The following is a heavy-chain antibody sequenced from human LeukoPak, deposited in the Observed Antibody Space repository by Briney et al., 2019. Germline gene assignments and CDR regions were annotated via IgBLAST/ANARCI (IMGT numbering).Heavy chain of an antibody. J-gene: IGHJ4*02. CDR1: GFTFSTAW. D-gene: IGHD3-16*01. CDR2: INDDATT. CDR3: VRERVGPDY. V-gene: IGHV3-74*03. Sequence: GVSLRLSCAASGFTFSTAWMHWVRQAPGTGLGWVARINDDATTTYAHSLRRRFTISRDNAKNILYLQMTSLRVQDTHVYYCVRERVGPDYRVQG.